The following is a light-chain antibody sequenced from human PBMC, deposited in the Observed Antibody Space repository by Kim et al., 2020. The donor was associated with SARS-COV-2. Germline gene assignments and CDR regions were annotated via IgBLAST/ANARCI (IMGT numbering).Light chain of an antibody. CDR3: QQYGRSTPLI. CDR1: QRVSSSY. CDR2: GAS. V-gene: IGKV3-20*01. J-gene: IGKJ4*01. Sequence: AGERATLSCRASQRVSSSYLALYQQKPGQAPRLLIYGASSRATGIPDRFSGSGSGTDFTLTISRLEPEEFAVYYCQQYGRSTPLIFGGGTKVDIK.